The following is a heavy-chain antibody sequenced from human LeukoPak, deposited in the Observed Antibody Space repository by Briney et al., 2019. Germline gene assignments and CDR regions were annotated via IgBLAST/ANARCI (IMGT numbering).Heavy chain of an antibody. J-gene: IGHJ4*02. V-gene: IGHV4-59*08. CDR3: ARRGGYYDSSGYYYRITPLGY. Sequence: SETLSLTCTVSGGSISSYYWSWIRQPPGKGLEWIGYIYYSGNTNYNPSLESRVTISVDTSKNQFSLKLSSVTAADTAVYYCARRGGYYDSSGYYYRITPLGYWGQGTLVTVSS. CDR1: GGSISSYY. CDR2: IYYSGNT. D-gene: IGHD3-22*01.